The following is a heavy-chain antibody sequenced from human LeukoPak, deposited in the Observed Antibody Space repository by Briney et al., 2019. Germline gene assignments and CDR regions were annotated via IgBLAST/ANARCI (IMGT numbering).Heavy chain of an antibody. CDR3: AGPLKSIAARYFDL. CDR1: GGTFSSYA. J-gene: IGHJ2*01. CDR2: IIPILGII. D-gene: IGHD6-6*01. V-gene: IGHV1-69*04. Sequence: ASVNVSCTASGGTFSSYAISWVRQAPGQGLEWMGRIIPILGIINYAQKFQGRVTITADKSTSTAYMELSSLRSEDTAVYYCAGPLKSIAARYFDLWGRGTLVTVSS.